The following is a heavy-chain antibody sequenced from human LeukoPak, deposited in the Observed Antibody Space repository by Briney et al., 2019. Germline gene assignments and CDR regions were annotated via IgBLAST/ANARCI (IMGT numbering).Heavy chain of an antibody. J-gene: IGHJ4*02. CDR1: GFTFSSYG. CDR2: ISYDGSNK. V-gene: IGHV3-30*18. Sequence: PGGSLRLSCAASGFTFSSYGMHWVRQAPGKGLEWVAVISYDGSNKYYADSVKGRFTISRDNSKNTLYLQMNSLRAEDTAVYYCAKDGFDYWGQGTLATVSS. CDR3: AKDGFDY.